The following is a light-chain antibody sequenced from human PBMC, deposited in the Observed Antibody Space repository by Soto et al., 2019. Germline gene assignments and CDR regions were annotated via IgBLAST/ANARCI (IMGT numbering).Light chain of an antibody. CDR3: QQRYNRPPYT. Sequence: EIVLTQSPATLSLSPGERATLSCRASQTVSSYVAWYQQRHGQAPRLVIYDSSNRAPGVAARFSGSGSGTQFTLTISSLEPEDSAVYYCQQRYNRPPYTFGQGTKLEIK. CDR2: DSS. CDR1: QTVSSY. V-gene: IGKV3-11*01. J-gene: IGKJ2*01.